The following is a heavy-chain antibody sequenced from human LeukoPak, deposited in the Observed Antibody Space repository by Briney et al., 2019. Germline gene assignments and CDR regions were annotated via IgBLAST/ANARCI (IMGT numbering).Heavy chain of an antibody. V-gene: IGHV4-31*03. CDR3: ARAYGDYAFGAFDI. J-gene: IGHJ3*02. CDR1: GGSFSGGGYY. D-gene: IGHD4-17*01. CDR2: LYYSGST. Sequence: SETLSLTCTVSGGSFSGGGYYWSWIRPHPGKGLDWIGYLYYSGSTYYHPSLSSRVTIAVETSKNQFSLKLSSVTAADTAVYYCARAYGDYAFGAFDIWGQGTRVTVSS.